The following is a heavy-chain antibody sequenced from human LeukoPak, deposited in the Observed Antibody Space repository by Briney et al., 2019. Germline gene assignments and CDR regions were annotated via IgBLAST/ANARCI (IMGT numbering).Heavy chain of an antibody. CDR3: AKEIWSRYYDSSGYYYPDAFDI. D-gene: IGHD3-22*01. Sequence: GGSLRLSCAASGFTFDDYVMHWVRQAPGKGLGWVSGVSWNSGSIGYADSVKGRFTIPRDNAKNSLYLQMNSLRDEDTALYYCAKEIWSRYYDSSGYYYPDAFDIWGQGTMVTVSS. CDR2: VSWNSGSI. J-gene: IGHJ3*02. CDR1: GFTFDDYV. V-gene: IGHV3-9*01.